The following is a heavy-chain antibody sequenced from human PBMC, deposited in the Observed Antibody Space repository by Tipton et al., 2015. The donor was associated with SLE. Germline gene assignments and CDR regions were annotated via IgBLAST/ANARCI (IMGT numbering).Heavy chain of an antibody. D-gene: IGHD6-19*01. V-gene: IGHV4-34*01. J-gene: IGHJ4*02. Sequence: TLSLTCAVYGGSFRHYYWSWIRQPPGKGLEWIGEISRGGSINYNPSLKSRVTISLDTSKNQFSLKLTSVTAADTAVCYCARGALTSGWYMHYFDSWGQGTLVTVSS. CDR3: ARGALTSGWYMHYFDS. CDR2: ISRGGSI. CDR1: GGSFRHYY.